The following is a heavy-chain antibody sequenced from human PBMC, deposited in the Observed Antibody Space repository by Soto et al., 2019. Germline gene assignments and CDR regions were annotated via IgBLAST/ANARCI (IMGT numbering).Heavy chain of an antibody. CDR3: ARGHGGSGGYYTWFDP. CDR2: IFYSGSS. Sequence: SETLSLTCTVSGGSISRSSSYWGWIRQPPGKGLEWIGNIFYSGSSYYNPSLKSRVIISVDTSKNQFSLKLSSVTAADTAVYSCARGHGGSGGYYTWFDPWGQETLVTVSS. D-gene: IGHD6-19*01. V-gene: IGHV4-39*01. CDR1: GGSISRSSSY. J-gene: IGHJ5*02.